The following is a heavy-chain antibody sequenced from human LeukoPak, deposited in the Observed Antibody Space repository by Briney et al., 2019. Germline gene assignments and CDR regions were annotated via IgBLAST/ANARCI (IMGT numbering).Heavy chain of an antibody. CDR3: ASSSTWYYFDS. J-gene: IGHJ4*02. CDR2: ISSSSSTI. V-gene: IGHV3-48*04. CDR1: GFTFSSYS. D-gene: IGHD6-19*01. Sequence: GGSLRLSCAASGFTFSSYSMNWVRQAPGKGLEWVSYISSSSSTIYYADSVKGRFTISRDNAKNSLYLQMNTLRAEDTAVYYCASSSTWYYFDSWGQGALVTVSS.